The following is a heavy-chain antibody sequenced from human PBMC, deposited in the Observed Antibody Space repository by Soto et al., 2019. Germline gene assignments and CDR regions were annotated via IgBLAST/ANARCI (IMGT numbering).Heavy chain of an antibody. Sequence: PSETLSLTCAVYGGSFSGYYWSWIRQPPGKGLEWIGEINHSGSTYYNPSLKSRVTISVDTSKNQFSLKLSSVTAADTAVYYCARVIRITMVRGDPNWFDPWGQGTLVTVSS. CDR1: GGSFSGYY. CDR3: ARVIRITMVRGDPNWFDP. CDR2: INHSGST. D-gene: IGHD3-10*01. V-gene: IGHV4-34*09. J-gene: IGHJ5*02.